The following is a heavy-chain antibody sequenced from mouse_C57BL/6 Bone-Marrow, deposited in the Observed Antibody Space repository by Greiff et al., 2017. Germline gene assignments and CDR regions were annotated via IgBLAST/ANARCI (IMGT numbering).Heavy chain of an antibody. Sequence: VQVVESGPELVKPGASVKISCKASGYAFSSSWMNWVKQRPGKGLEWIGRIYPGDGDTNYNGKFKGKATLTADKSSSTAYMQLSSLTSEDSAVYFCARSEYYAMDYWGQGTSVTVSS. CDR3: ARSEYYAMDY. CDR1: GYAFSSSW. J-gene: IGHJ4*01. CDR2: IYPGDGDT. V-gene: IGHV1-82*01.